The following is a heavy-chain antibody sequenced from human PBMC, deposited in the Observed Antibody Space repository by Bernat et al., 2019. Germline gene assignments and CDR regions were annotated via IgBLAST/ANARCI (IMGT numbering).Heavy chain of an antibody. J-gene: IGHJ4*02. CDR1: GFTFSDYY. Sequence: QVQLVESGGGLVKPGGSPRLSCAGSGFTFSDYYMTWIRQVPGRGLEWVSYISSSSSYTNYAVSVRGRFTISRDNAKNSLYLQMNSLRADDTAVYFYARRGNWNPLDYWGQGTLVTVSS. CDR3: ARRGNWNPLDY. V-gene: IGHV3-11*06. CDR2: ISSSSSYT. D-gene: IGHD1-20*01.